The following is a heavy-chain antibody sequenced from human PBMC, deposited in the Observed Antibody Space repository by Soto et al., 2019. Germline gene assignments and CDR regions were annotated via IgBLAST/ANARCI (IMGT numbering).Heavy chain of an antibody. CDR2: SRSKAYGGRT. J-gene: IGHJ4*02. V-gene: IGHV3-49*04. Sequence: GGSLRLSCTASGFTFGYYAMSWVRQAPGKGLAWVGFSRSKAYGGRTEYAASVKGKCTISRDDSKSIAYLQMNSLKTEDTAVYYCTREWELPFDYWGQGTLVTVSS. CDR3: TREWELPFDY. CDR1: GFTFGYYA. D-gene: IGHD1-26*01.